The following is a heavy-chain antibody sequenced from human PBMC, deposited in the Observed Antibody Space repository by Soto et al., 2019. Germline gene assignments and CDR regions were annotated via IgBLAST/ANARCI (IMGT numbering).Heavy chain of an antibody. CDR1: DDSINSDKYY. V-gene: IGHV4-39*01. J-gene: IGHJ4*02. CDR3: ARLEGLATISYYFDF. D-gene: IGHD3-9*01. Sequence: SETLSLTCSVSDDSINSDKYYWGWIRQQPGKGLEWIGSVYYRGNAYYNPSLQTRVTISLDKSKSQFSLKLNSVTAADSAVYFCARLEGLATISYYFDFWGPGALVTVSS. CDR2: VYYRGNA.